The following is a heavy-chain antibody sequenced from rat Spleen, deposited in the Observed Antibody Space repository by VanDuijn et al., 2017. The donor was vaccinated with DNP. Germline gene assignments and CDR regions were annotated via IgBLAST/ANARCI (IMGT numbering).Heavy chain of an antibody. D-gene: IGHD4-2*01. V-gene: IGHV5-20*01. J-gene: IGHJ2*01. CDR1: GFTFSDYY. CDR3: TRATGFDY. CDR2: INYDGGST. Sequence: EVQLVESGGGLVQPGRSLKLSCAASGFTFSDYYMAWVRQTPTEGLEWVASINYDGGSTYCRDSVKGRFTISRDNANGSLHLQIDSLRSEDTATYYCTRATGFDYWGQGVMVTVSS.